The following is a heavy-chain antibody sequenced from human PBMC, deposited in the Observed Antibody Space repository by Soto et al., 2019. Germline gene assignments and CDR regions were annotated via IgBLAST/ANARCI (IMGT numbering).Heavy chain of an antibody. D-gene: IGHD3-10*01. Sequence: TSETLSLTCTVSGGSISSSSYYWGWIRQPPGKGLEWIGSIYYSGSTYYNQSLKSRVTISVDTSKNQFSLKLSSVTAADTAVYYFGFQMVRGVIITHYYYGMDVWGQGTTVTVSS. CDR3: GFQMVRGVIITHYYYGMDV. V-gene: IGHV4-39*01. J-gene: IGHJ6*02. CDR1: GGSISSSSYY. CDR2: IYYSGST.